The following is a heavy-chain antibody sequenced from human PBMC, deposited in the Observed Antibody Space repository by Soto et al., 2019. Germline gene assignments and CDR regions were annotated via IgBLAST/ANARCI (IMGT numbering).Heavy chain of an antibody. Sequence: GVSQRLSCAASGFTFSNAGMNWVRQAHGKGLEWVGRIKSKTDGGTTDYAAPVKGRFTISRDDSKNTLYLQMNSLKTEDTAVYYCTTVVRGVIQVDYYYGMDVWGQGTTVTVSS. J-gene: IGHJ6*02. D-gene: IGHD3-10*01. CDR1: GFTFSNAG. V-gene: IGHV3-15*07. CDR3: TTVVRGVIQVDYYYGMDV. CDR2: IKSKTDGGTT.